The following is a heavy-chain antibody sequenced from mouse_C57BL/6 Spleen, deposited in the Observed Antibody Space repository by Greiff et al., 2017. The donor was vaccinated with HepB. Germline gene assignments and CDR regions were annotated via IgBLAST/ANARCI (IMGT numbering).Heavy chain of an antibody. J-gene: IGHJ2*01. Sequence: EVKLVESEGGLVQPGSSMKLSCTASGFTFSDYYMAWVRQVPEKGLEWVANINYDGSSTYYLDSLKSRFIISRDNAKNILYLQMSSLKSEDTATYYCARRPYDGYYYFDYWGQGTTLTVSS. D-gene: IGHD2-3*01. CDR2: INYDGSST. CDR1: GFTFSDYY. V-gene: IGHV5-16*01. CDR3: ARRPYDGYYYFDY.